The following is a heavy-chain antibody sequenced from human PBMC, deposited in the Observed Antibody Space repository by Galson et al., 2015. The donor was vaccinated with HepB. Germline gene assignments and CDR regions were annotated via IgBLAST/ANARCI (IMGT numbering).Heavy chain of an antibody. CDR3: ARDRLCSSTICFTGAFDI. D-gene: IGHD2-2*01. Sequence: SLRLSCAASGFTFSSYGMHWVRQAPGKGLERVAVIWYDGSNKYYADSVKGRFTISRDNSKNTLYLQMNSLRAEDTAVYYCARDRLCSSTICFTGAFDIWGQGTMVTVSS. CDR1: GFTFSSYG. V-gene: IGHV3-33*01. J-gene: IGHJ3*02. CDR2: IWYDGSNK.